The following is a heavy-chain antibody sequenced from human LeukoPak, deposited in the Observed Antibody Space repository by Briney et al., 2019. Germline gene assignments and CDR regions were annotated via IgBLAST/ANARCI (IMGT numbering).Heavy chain of an antibody. CDR2: VYHSGTT. CDR3: ARDSSGWLYYFYY. CDR1: GGSISPHH. Sequence: SETLSLTCTVSGGSISPHHWSWIRQPPGKGLERICYVYHSGTTNYNPSLKSRRTISVDTSKNQFSQRLSSVTAADTAVYYCARDSSGWLYYFYYWGQGALVTVSS. D-gene: IGHD6-19*01. J-gene: IGHJ4*02. V-gene: IGHV4-59*11.